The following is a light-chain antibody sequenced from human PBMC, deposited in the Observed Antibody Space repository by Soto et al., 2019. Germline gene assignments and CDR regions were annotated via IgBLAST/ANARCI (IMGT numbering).Light chain of an antibody. J-gene: IGLJ2*01. CDR3: CSYAGSSTL. Sequence: QSALTQPGSVSGSPGQSITISCTGTSSDVGSYNLVSWYQQHPGKAPKLMIYEGSKRPSGVSNRFSGSKSGNTASLTISGLQAEDEADYYCCSYAGSSTLFGGGTKVTVL. CDR2: EGS. V-gene: IGLV2-23*01. CDR1: SSDVGSYNL.